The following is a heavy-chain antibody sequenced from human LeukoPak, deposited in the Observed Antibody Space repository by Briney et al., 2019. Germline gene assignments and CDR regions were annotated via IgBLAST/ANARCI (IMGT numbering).Heavy chain of an antibody. V-gene: IGHV3-33*03. CDR3: AIIPRAAAGPSARSPFHY. CDR2: IWYDGSNK. CDR1: GFTFSSYG. D-gene: IGHD6-13*01. J-gene: IGHJ4*02. Sequence: GGSLRLSCAASGFTFSSYGMHWVRQAPGKGLEWVALIWYDGSNKYYADSVKGRFTISRDNAKNSLYLQMNSLRAEDTAVYYCAIIPRAAAGPSARSPFHYWGQGTLVTVSS.